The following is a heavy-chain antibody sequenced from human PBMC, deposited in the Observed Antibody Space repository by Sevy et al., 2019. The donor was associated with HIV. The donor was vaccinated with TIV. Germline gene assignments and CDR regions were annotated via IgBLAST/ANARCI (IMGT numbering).Heavy chain of an antibody. D-gene: IGHD3-10*02. CDR2: IGNDGSNK. J-gene: IGHJ4*02. CDR1: GFTFSHYG. V-gene: IGHV3-33*01. Sequence: GGSLRLSCAASGFTFSHYGMQWVRQAPGKGLEWVALIGNDGSNKWYADSVKGRITTSRDNSSNTLFLQMNSLRAEDTAVYYCASDVRGDGIGPGDLDYWGQGTLVTDSS. CDR3: ASDVRGDGIGPGDLDY.